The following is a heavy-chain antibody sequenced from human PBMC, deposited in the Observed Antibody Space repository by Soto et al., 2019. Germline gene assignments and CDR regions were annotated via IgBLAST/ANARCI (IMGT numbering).Heavy chain of an antibody. CDR1: IFTLSAYW. D-gene: IGHD1-1*01. V-gene: IGHV3-74*01. CDR2: ISDDGSTT. Sequence: PGGSLRLSCEVSIFTLSAYWMHWVRQVPGKGLIWVSRISDDGSTTTYADSVKGRFTISRDNAKNTLYLQMNSLRADDTGLYYCTRGPRVSSTGTGAHWGQGTLVTVSS. CDR3: TRGPRVSSTGTGAH. J-gene: IGHJ4*02.